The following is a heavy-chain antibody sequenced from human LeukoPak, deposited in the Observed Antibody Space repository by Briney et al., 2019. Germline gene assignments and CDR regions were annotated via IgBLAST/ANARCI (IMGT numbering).Heavy chain of an antibody. Sequence: GGSLRLSCAASEFSFSTYDMSWVSQAPGKGLEWVSDISGNGVATYYADSVKGRFTISRDNSKNTLYLQMNSLRAEDTAVYYCAKVKVPAAILATNFDYWGQGTLVTVSS. CDR3: AKVKVPAAILATNFDY. CDR1: EFSFSTYD. CDR2: ISGNGVAT. V-gene: IGHV3-23*01. J-gene: IGHJ4*02. D-gene: IGHD2-2*01.